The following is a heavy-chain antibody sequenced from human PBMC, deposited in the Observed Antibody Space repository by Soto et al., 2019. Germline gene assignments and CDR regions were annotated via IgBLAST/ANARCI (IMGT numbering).Heavy chain of an antibody. CDR2: ISWNSGSI. V-gene: IGHV3-9*01. D-gene: IGHD2-2*01. Sequence: GGSLRLSCAASGFTFDDYAMHWVRQAPGKGLEWVSGISWNSGSIGYADSVKGRFTISRDNAKNSLYLQMNSLRAEDTALYYCAKDSANIVVVPAASRIPHGYMDVWGKGTTVTVSS. CDR1: GFTFDDYA. CDR3: AKDSANIVVVPAASRIPHGYMDV. J-gene: IGHJ6*03.